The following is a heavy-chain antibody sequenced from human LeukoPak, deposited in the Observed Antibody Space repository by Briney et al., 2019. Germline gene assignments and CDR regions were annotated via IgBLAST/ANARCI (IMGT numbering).Heavy chain of an antibody. V-gene: IGHV1-8*01. J-gene: IGHJ4*02. CDR3: ATQYSSSWYLGFSTDY. CDR2: MNPNSGNT. D-gene: IGHD6-13*01. Sequence: ASVKVSCKASGYTFTSYDINWVRQATGQGLEWMGWMNPNSGNTGYAQKFQGRVTMTRNTSISTAYMELSSLRSEDTAVYYCATQYSSSWYLGFSTDYWGQGTLVTVSS. CDR1: GYTFTSYD.